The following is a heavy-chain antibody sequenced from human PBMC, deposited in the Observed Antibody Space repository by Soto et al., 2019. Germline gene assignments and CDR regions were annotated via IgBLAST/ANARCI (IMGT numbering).Heavy chain of an antibody. J-gene: IGHJ6*02. CDR2: ISYDGSNK. V-gene: IGHV3-30-3*01. D-gene: IGHD5-18*01. Sequence: GGSLRLSCAASGFTFSSYAMHWVRQAPGKGLEWVAVISYDGSNKYYADSVKGRFTISRDNSKNTLYLQMNSLRAEDTAVYYCARARIGIQLWSRDYYYYYGMDVWGQGTTVTVS. CDR1: GFTFSSYA. CDR3: ARARIGIQLWSRDYYYYYGMDV.